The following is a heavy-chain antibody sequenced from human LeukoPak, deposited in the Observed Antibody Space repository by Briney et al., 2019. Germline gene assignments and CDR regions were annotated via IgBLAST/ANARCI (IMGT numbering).Heavy chain of an antibody. D-gene: IGHD1-26*01. CDR1: RFTFSDYY. V-gene: IGHV3-11*01. J-gene: IGHJ4*02. CDR2: ISSSGSTI. CDR3: ARDPIVGAAPRQGLDY. Sequence: PGGSLRLSCAASRFTFSDYYMSWIRQAPGKGLAWVSYISSSGSTIYYADSVKGRFTISRDNAKNSLYLQMNSLRAEDTAVYYCARDPIVGAAPRQGLDYWGQGTLVTVSS.